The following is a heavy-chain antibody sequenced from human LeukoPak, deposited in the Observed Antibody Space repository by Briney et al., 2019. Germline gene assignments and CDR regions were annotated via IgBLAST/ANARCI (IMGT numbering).Heavy chain of an antibody. CDR2: TYYRSKWYN. V-gene: IGHV6-1*01. Sequence: SQTLSLTCAISGDSVSSNNAAWNWFRQSPSRGLEWLGRTYYRSKWYNDYAVSVKSRITINPDTSKNQFSLQLNSVTPEDTAVYYCARQYPGYSSSWHVDWFDPWGQGTLITVSS. CDR3: ARQYPGYSSSWHVDWFDP. J-gene: IGHJ5*02. D-gene: IGHD6-13*01. CDR1: GDSVSSNNAA.